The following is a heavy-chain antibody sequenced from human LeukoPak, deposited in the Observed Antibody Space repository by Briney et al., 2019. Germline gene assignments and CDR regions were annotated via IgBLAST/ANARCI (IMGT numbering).Heavy chain of an antibody. CDR2: TSSSDAGK. D-gene: IGHD2-15*01. CDR1: GFSLSSYA. CDR3: AKTPVTSCRGAFCYPFDS. Sequence: GGSLRLSCTVSGFSLSSYALSWVRRAPGKGLEWVSATSSSDAGKYYADSVRGRFTISRDNSRNTMYLQMNSLRVEDPAVYYCAKTPVTSCRGAFCYPFDSWGQGTLVTVSS. J-gene: IGHJ4*02. V-gene: IGHV3-23*01.